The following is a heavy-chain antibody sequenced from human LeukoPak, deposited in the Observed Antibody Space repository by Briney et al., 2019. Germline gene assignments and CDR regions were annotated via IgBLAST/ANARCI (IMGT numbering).Heavy chain of an antibody. CDR2: IYTSGST. J-gene: IGHJ3*02. D-gene: IGHD1-26*01. CDR1: GGSISSYY. V-gene: IGHV4-4*07. CDR3: ARGANSGSYTDAPSNAFDI. Sequence: PSETLSLTCTVSGGSISSYYWSWIRQPAGKGLEWIGRIYTSGSTNYNPSLKSRVTMSVDTSKNQFSLKLSSVTAADTAVYYCARGANSGSYTDAPSNAFDIWGQGTMVTVSS.